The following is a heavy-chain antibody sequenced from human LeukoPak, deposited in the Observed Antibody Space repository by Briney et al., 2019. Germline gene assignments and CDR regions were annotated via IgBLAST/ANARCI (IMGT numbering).Heavy chain of an antibody. CDR2: IRYDGSNK. V-gene: IGHV3-30*02. J-gene: IGHJ6*03. CDR1: GFTFSSYG. D-gene: IGHD2-8*01. CDR3: AKDHQDSYCTNGVCYDSPYYYYYMDV. Sequence: GGSLRLSCAASGFTFSSYGMHWVRQAPGKGLEWVAFIRYDGSNKYYADSVKGRFTISRDNSKNTLYLQMNSLRAEDTAVYYCAKDHQDSYCTNGVCYDSPYYYYYMDVWGKGTTVTVSS.